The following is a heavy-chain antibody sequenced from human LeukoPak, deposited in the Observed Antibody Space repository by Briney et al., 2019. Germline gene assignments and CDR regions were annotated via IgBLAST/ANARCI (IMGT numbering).Heavy chain of an antibody. Sequence: ASVKVSCKASGGTFSSYAISWVRQAPGQGLEWMGGIIPIFGTANYAQKFQGRVTITTDESTSTAYMELSSLRSEDTAVYYCARAPYCSGGSCYSRTFDYWGQGTLVTVSS. J-gene: IGHJ4*02. CDR1: GGTFSSYA. V-gene: IGHV1-69*05. CDR2: IIPIFGTA. CDR3: ARAPYCSGGSCYSRTFDY. D-gene: IGHD2-15*01.